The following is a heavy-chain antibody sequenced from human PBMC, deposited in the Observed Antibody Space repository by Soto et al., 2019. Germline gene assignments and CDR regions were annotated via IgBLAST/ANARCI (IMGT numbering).Heavy chain of an antibody. D-gene: IGHD3-10*01. V-gene: IGHV3-30*04. CDR1: GFTFSSYA. Sequence: GGSLRLSCAASGFTFSSYAMHWVRQAPGKGLEWVAVISYDGSNKYYADSVKGRFTISRDNSKNTLYLQMNGLRAEDTAVYYCARDRDLGAFDIWGQGTMVTVSS. J-gene: IGHJ3*02. CDR2: ISYDGSNK. CDR3: ARDRDLGAFDI.